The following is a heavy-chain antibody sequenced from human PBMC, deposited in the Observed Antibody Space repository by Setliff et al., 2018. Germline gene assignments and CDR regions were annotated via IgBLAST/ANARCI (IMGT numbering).Heavy chain of an antibody. CDR1: GFTFSTYE. V-gene: IGHV3-48*03. CDR3: FGAGTCSY. CDR2: ISSSGTTK. Sequence: PGGSLRLSCAASGFTFSTYEMNWVRQAPGKGLEWVSYISSSGTTKHYADSVKGRFTISRDDARNSMYLQMDSLRVEDTAVYYCFGAGTCSYWGQGTLVTVSS. D-gene: IGHD3-10*01. J-gene: IGHJ4*02.